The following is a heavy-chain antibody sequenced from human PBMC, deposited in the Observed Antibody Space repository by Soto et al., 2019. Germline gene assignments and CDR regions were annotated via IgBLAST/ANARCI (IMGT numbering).Heavy chain of an antibody. CDR3: ARDGEYYDSSGYYFNAFDI. J-gene: IGHJ3*02. Sequence: QVQLVQSGAEVKKPGASVKVSCKASGYTFTGYYMHWVRQAPGQGLEWMGWINPNSGGTNYAQKFQGWVTMTRDTSISTAYMELSRLRSDDTAVYYCARDGEYYDSSGYYFNAFDIWGQGTMVTVSS. CDR1: GYTFTGYY. CDR2: INPNSGGT. V-gene: IGHV1-2*04. D-gene: IGHD3-22*01.